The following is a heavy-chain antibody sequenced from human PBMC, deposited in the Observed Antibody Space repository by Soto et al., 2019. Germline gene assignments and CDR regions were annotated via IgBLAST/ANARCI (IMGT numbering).Heavy chain of an antibody. V-gene: IGHV1-18*01. CDR2: ISAYNGNT. Sequence: QVQLVQSGAEVKKPGASVKVSCKASGYTFTSYGISWVRQAPGQGLEWMGWISAYNGNTNYAQKLQGRVTMTTDTSTSTTHMELKSLRSDDTAVSYCASDAAVGLFAYWGQGTLVTVAS. J-gene: IGHJ4*02. D-gene: IGHD1-26*01. CDR3: ASDAAVGLFAY. CDR1: GYTFTSYG.